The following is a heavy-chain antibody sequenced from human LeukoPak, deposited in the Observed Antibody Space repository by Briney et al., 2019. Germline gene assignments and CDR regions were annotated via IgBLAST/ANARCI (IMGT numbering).Heavy chain of an antibody. D-gene: IGHD6-13*01. CDR3: ARSAAGYDYFDY. CDR2: INAGNGNT. V-gene: IGHV1-3*01. CDR1: GFTFTSYG. J-gene: IGHJ4*02. Sequence: ASVKVSCKASGFTFTSYGISWVRQAPGQRLEWMGWINAGNGNTKYSQKFQGRVTITRDTSASTAYMELSSLRSEDTAVYYCARSAAGYDYFDYWGQGTLVTVSS.